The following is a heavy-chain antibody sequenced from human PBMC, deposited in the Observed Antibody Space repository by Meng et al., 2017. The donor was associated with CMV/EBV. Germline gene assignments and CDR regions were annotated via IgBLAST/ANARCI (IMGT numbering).Heavy chain of an antibody. CDR3: ARGDLDY. CDR2: INHSGST. V-gene: IGHV4-34*01. Sequence: SQTLSLTCAVYGGSFSGYYWSWIRQPPGEGLEWIGEINHSGSTNYNPSLKSRVTISVDTSKNQFSLKLSSVTATDTAVYYCARGDLDYWGQGTLVTVSS. J-gene: IGHJ4*02. CDR1: GGSFSGYY.